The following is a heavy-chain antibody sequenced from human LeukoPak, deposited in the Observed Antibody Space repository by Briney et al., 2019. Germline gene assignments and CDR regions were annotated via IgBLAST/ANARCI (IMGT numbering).Heavy chain of an antibody. V-gene: IGHV3-30*03. Sequence: GGSLRLSCAASGFTFSSYAMHWVSQAPGKGLEWVAVLSYDGSNEYYADSVKGRFTISRDNAKNSLYLQMNSLRDEDTAVYYCARDKSGYPNWGQGTLVTVSS. CDR1: GFTFSSYA. CDR2: LSYDGSNE. D-gene: IGHD5-18*01. J-gene: IGHJ4*02. CDR3: ARDKSGYPN.